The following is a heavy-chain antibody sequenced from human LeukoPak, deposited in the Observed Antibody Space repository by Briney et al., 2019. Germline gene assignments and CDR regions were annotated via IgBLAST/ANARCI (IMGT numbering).Heavy chain of an antibody. CDR2: ISYDGNNK. CDR1: GFTFSSCG. CDR3: AREGFSSGYAGIFDY. Sequence: PGGSLRLSCAASGFTFSSCGMHWVRQAPGKGLEWVALISYDGNNKYYADSVKGRFTISRDNSMNTLSLQMNSLRPEDTAVYYCAREGFSSGYAGIFDYWGQGTLVSVSP. V-gene: IGHV3-30*03. J-gene: IGHJ4*02. D-gene: IGHD2-2*01.